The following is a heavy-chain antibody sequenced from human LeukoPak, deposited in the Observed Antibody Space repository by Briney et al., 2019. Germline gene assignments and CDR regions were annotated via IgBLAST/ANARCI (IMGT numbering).Heavy chain of an antibody. CDR3: ARHGSPYYYPSGG. V-gene: IGHV4-39*01. J-gene: IGHJ4*02. Sequence: SSETLSLTCSVSDASINTNNLYWGWIRQPPGKGLEWIGTLYSNGDTYYNPSLKSRVTISVDTSKNQLSLRLRSVTAADTAVYYCARHGSPYYYPSGGWGQGTLVTVSS. D-gene: IGHD3-10*01. CDR2: LYSNGDT. CDR1: DASINTNNLY.